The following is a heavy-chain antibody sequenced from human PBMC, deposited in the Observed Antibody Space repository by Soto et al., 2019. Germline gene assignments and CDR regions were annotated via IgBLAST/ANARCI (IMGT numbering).Heavy chain of an antibody. Sequence: PSETLSLTCAVSGVSFSGYYWSWIRQPPGKGLEWIGSIYDRGSTYSNPSLKSRLTTSLDTSKNQFSLKLTSVTAADTAVYYCARRLYYDSSGFEGGGMDVWGQGTTVTVSS. D-gene: IGHD3-22*01. CDR2: IYDRGST. CDR1: GVSFSGYY. J-gene: IGHJ6*02. CDR3: ARRLYYDSSGFEGGGMDV. V-gene: IGHV4-34*01.